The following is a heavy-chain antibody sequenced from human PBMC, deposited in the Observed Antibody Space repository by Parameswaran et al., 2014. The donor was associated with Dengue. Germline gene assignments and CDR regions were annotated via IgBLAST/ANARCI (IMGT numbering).Heavy chain of an antibody. D-gene: IGHD6-19*01. CDR2: INPSGGST. Sequence: WVRQAPGQGLEWMGIINPSGGSTSYAQKFQGRVTMTRDTSTSTVYMELSSLRSDDTAVYYCARAGWTDSWYFDLWGRGTLVTVSS. J-gene: IGHJ2*01. CDR3: ARAGWTDSWYFDL. V-gene: IGHV1-46*01.